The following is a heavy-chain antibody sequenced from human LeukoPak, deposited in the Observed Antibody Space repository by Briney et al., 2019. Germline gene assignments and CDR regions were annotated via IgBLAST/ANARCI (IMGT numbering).Heavy chain of an antibody. CDR3: ARHSGAYYYGSGSKNWYFDL. D-gene: IGHD3-10*01. Sequence: GGSLEISWKGSGSRFTSYWIGWVRQLPGKGLEWMGIIYPGDSDTRYSPSFQGQVTISADKSISTAYLQWSSLKASDTAMYYCARHSGAYYYGSGSKNWYFDLWGRGTLVTVSS. CDR1: GSRFTSYW. J-gene: IGHJ2*01. CDR2: IYPGDSDT. V-gene: IGHV5-51*01.